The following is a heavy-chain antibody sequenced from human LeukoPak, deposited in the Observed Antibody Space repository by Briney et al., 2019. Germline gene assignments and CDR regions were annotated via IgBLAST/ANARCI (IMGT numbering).Heavy chain of an antibody. CDR3: ARQLWDSYFDY. J-gene: IGHJ4*02. V-gene: IGHV4-39*01. CDR2: IYYSGST. CDR1: GGSISSSSYY. Sequence: SETLSLTCTVSGGSISSSSYYWGWIRQPPGKGLEWIGSIYYSGSTYYNPSLKSRVTISVDTSKNQFSLKLSSVTAADTAVYYCARQLWDSYFDYWGQGTLVTVSS. D-gene: IGHD1-26*01.